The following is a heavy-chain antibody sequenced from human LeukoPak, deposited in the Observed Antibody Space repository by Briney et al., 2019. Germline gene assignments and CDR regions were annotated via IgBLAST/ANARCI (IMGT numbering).Heavy chain of an antibody. J-gene: IGHJ4*02. CDR3: ATTLETYYYDSSGYYDY. V-gene: IGHV4-34*08. CDR1: GGTFSRYY. D-gene: IGHD3-22*01. Sequence: SETLSLTCAVYGGTFSRYYWSWIRQPPGKGLEWIGEINHTGSTNYNPSLKSRVTISVDTSKNQFSLKLTSVTAADTAVYYCATTLETYYYDSSGYYDYWGQGTLVTVSS. CDR2: INHTGST.